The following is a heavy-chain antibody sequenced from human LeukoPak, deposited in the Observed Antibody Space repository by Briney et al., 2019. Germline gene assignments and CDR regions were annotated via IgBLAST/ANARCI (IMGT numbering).Heavy chain of an antibody. CDR2: IYPGDSDT. J-gene: IGHJ6*03. CDR3: ARQSERSSYYSYYYMDV. CDR1: GYSFTSYW. V-gene: IGHV5-51*01. D-gene: IGHD3-16*02. Sequence: GESLKISCKGSGYSFTSYWIGWVRQMPGKGLEWMGIIYPGDSDTRYSPSFQGQVTISTDKSISTAYLQWSSLKASDTAMYYCARQSERSSYYSYYYMDVWGKGTTVTLCS.